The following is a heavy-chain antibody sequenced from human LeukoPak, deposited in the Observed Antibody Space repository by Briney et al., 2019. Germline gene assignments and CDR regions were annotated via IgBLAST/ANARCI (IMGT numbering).Heavy chain of an antibody. J-gene: IGHJ4*02. V-gene: IGHV3-48*04. Sequence: GGSLRLSCTASGFTFGSYSMNWVRQAPGKGLEWVSYISSGSSTIYYADSVKGRFTISRDNAKNSLYLQMNSLRAEDTAVYYCARMWGSSWSYFDYWGQGTLVTVSS. CDR3: ARMWGSSWSYFDY. D-gene: IGHD6-13*01. CDR2: ISSGSSTI. CDR1: GFTFGSYS.